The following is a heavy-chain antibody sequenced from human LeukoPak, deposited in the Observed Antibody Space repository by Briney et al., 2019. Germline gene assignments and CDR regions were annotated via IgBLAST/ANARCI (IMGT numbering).Heavy chain of an antibody. J-gene: IGHJ4*02. CDR1: GFIFSSSN. CDR3: AKFQTATGNIY. Sequence: GGSLRLSCAASGFIFSSSNMNWVRQAPGKGLEWLAYISGDTYTRTIYYADSVKGRFTISRDNAKKSLYLQMDSLRAEDTAVYYCAKFQTATGNIYWGQGTLVSVSS. CDR2: ISGDTYTRTI. D-gene: IGHD6-13*01. V-gene: IGHV3-48*04.